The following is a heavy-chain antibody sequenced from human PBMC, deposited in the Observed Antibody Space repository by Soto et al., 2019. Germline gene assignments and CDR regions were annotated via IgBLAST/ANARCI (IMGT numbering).Heavy chain of an antibody. V-gene: IGHV1-69*04. J-gene: IGHJ3*02. CDR3: ARDRGDLGRFDAFDI. Sequence: SVKVSCKASGGTFSSYTISWVRQAPGQGLEWMGRIIPILGIANYAQKFQGRVTIAADKSTSTAYMELSSLRSEDTAVYYCARDRGDLGRFDAFDIWGQGTMVTVSS. D-gene: IGHD3-10*01. CDR2: IIPILGIA. CDR1: GGTFSSYT.